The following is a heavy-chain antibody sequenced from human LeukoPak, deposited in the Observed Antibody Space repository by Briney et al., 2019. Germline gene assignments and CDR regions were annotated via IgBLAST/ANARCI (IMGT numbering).Heavy chain of an antibody. CDR2: ITGSGDGA. Sequence: GGSLRLSCAASGFTFSSYSMNWVRQAPGKGLEWVSSITGSGDGAYYADSVKGRFTFSRDNSKKTVYLQMNSLRAEDTAIYYCAKSWELLNFDYWGQGALVTVSS. J-gene: IGHJ4*02. V-gene: IGHV3-23*01. CDR3: AKSWELLNFDY. CDR1: GFTFSSYS. D-gene: IGHD1-26*01.